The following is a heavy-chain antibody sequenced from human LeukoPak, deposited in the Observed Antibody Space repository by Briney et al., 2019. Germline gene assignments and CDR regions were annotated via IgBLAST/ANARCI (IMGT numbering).Heavy chain of an antibody. CDR2: IKQDGSEK. D-gene: IGHD2-21*01. Sequence: GGSLRLSCTASGFTFSSYWMSWVRQAPGKGLEWVANIKQDGSEKDYVDSVKGRFTISSDNAKNSLYLQMNSLRAEDTALYYCARYCGGDCYGMDVWGQGTTVTVSS. J-gene: IGHJ6*02. V-gene: IGHV3-7*01. CDR3: ARYCGGDCYGMDV. CDR1: GFTFSSYW.